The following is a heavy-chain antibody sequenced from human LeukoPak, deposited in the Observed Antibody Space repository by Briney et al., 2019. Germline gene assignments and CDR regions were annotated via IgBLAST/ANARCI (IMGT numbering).Heavy chain of an antibody. J-gene: IGHJ4*02. CDR3: ARQNGSYSSDY. Sequence: SETLSLTCTVSGGSISPYYWSWIRQPPGKGLEWIGYIYYSGSTNYNPSLKSRVTISLDTSKNQFSLKLSSVTAADTAVYYCARQNGSYSSDYWGQGTLVTVSS. V-gene: IGHV4-59*08. D-gene: IGHD1-26*01. CDR2: IYYSGST. CDR1: GGSISPYY.